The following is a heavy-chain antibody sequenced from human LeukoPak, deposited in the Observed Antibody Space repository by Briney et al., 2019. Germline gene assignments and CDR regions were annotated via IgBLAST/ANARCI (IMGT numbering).Heavy chain of an antibody. V-gene: IGHV3-53*01. J-gene: IGHJ6*02. CDR3: ARGRYDSSGYYYPYYYYYYGMDV. CDR1: GFTVSSNY. Sequence: GGSLRLSCAASGFTVSSNYMSWVRQAPGKGLEWVSVIYSGGCTYYADSVKGRFTISRDNSKNTLYLQMNSLRAEDTAVYYCARGRYDSSGYYYPYYYYYYGMDVWGQGTTVTVSS. D-gene: IGHD3-22*01. CDR2: IYSGGCT.